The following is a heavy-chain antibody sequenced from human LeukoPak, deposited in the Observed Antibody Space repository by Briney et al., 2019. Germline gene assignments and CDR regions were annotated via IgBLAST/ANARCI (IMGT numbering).Heavy chain of an antibody. CDR3: AKDEPRAVAGTGIDY. V-gene: IGHV3-30*18. CDR1: GFTFSSYG. CDR2: ISYDGSNK. D-gene: IGHD6-19*01. Sequence: PGRSLRLSCAASGFTFSSYGMHWVRQAPGKGLEWVAVISYDGSNKYYADSVKGRFTISRDNSKNTLYLQMNSMRAEDTAVYYCAKDEPRAVAGTGIDYWGQGTLVTVSS. J-gene: IGHJ4*02.